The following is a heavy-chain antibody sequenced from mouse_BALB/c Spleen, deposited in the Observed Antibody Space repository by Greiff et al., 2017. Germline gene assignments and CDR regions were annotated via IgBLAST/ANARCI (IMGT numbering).Heavy chain of an antibody. Sequence: VQLQQSGAELARPGASVKLSCKASGYTFTSYWMQWVKQRPGQGLEWIGAIYPGDGDTRYTQKFKGKATLTADKSSSTAYMQLSSLASEDSAVYYCARRITYFDYWGQGTTLTVSS. J-gene: IGHJ2*01. D-gene: IGHD1-2*01. CDR3: ARRITYFDY. CDR1: GYTFTSYW. CDR2: IYPGDGDT. V-gene: IGHV1-87*01.